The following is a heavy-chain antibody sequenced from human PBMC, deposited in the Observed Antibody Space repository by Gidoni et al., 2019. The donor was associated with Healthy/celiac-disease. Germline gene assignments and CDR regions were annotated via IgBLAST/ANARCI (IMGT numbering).Heavy chain of an antibody. CDR3: ARQNTVTSYYFDY. CDR2: IYPGDSDT. Sequence: AGAEVKKPGESLKISCKGSGYSFTSYWIGWVRQMPGKGLEWMGIIYPGDSDTRYSQPFQVKVTISADKSISTAYLQWSSLKASDTAMYYCARQNTVTSYYFDYWGQGTLVTVSS. V-gene: IGHV5-51*01. J-gene: IGHJ4*02. D-gene: IGHD4-17*01. CDR1: GYSFTSYW.